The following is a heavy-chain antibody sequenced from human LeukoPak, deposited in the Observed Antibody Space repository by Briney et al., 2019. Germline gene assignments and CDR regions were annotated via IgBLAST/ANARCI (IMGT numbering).Heavy chain of an antibody. J-gene: IGHJ4*02. CDR2: ISGSGGST. CDR1: GFTSSSYA. D-gene: IGHD2-21*02. Sequence: GGSLRLSCAASGFTSSSYAMSWVRQAPGKGLEWVSAISGSGGSTYYADSVKGRFTISRDNAKNTLYLQMNSLRAEDTAVYYCAREGYCGGDCYSEFDYWGQGTLVTASS. CDR3: AREGYCGGDCYSEFDY. V-gene: IGHV3-23*01.